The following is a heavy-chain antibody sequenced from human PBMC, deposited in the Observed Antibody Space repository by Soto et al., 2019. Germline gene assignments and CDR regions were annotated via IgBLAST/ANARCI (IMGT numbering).Heavy chain of an antibody. D-gene: IGHD3-16*02. Sequence: ETLSLTCTVSGGSISSSSYYWGWIRQPPGKGLEWIGSIYYSGSTYYNPSLKSRVTISVDTSKNQFSLKLSSVTAADTAVYYCARVLPLWSGYYKARTPVEDDYVWGSYRHFFDYWGQGTLVTVSS. CDR1: GGSISSSSYY. CDR2: IYYSGST. J-gene: IGHJ4*02. V-gene: IGHV4-39*01. CDR3: ARVLPLWSGYYKARTPVEDDYVWGSYRHFFDY.